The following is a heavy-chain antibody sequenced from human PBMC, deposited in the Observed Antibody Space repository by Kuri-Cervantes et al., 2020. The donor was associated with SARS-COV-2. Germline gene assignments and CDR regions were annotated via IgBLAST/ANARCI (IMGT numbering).Heavy chain of an antibody. CDR2: IRYDGSNK. CDR1: GFTFSSYG. V-gene: IGHV3-30*02. CDR3: AKQLPAYYDFWSGYYTYLDS. Sequence: GESLKISCAASGFTFSSYGMHWVRQAPGKGLEWVAFIRYDGSNKYYADSVKGRFTISRDNSKNTLYLQMNSLRAEDTAVYYCAKQLPAYYDFWSGYYTYLDSWGQGTLVTVSS. J-gene: IGHJ4*02. D-gene: IGHD3-3*01.